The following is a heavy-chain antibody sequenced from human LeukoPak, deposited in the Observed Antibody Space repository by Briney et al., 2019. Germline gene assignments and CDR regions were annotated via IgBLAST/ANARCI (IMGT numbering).Heavy chain of an antibody. CDR3: ARGGRSSELV. CDR1: GFTFSSYA. Sequence: GGSLRLSCAASGFTFSSYAMHWVRQAPGKGLECVSIIYSTGDTYYADSVKGRFTISRDVSKNTVYLQMNSLRAEDTAVYYCARGGRSSELVWGQGTRVTVSS. D-gene: IGHD6-6*01. V-gene: IGHV3-53*01. J-gene: IGHJ4*02. CDR2: IYSTGDT.